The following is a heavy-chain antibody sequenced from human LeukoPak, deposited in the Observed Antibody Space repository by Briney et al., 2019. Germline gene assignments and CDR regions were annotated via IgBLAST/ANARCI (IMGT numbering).Heavy chain of an antibody. Sequence: GTSLRLSCEASGFAFHDYAMHWVRQRPGEGLEWVSGITWNSNGRVYADSVKGRFTISKDNAKNTVYLQMNSLRAEDTAVYYCVSFYETYWGRGTLVTVSS. V-gene: IGHV3-9*01. J-gene: IGHJ4*02. CDR1: GFAFHDYA. CDR3: VSFYETY. CDR2: ITWNSNGR. D-gene: IGHD2/OR15-2a*01.